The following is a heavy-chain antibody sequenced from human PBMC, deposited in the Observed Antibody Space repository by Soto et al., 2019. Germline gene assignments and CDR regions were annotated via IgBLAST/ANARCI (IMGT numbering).Heavy chain of an antibody. Sequence: QVQLVQSGAEVKKPGASVKVSCKASGYTFTSYGISWVRQAPGQGREWMGWISAYNGNTNYAQKLQGRVTMTTNTYTRTAYMELRNLKADETAAYYCARVENIGDVWGQGTTVTVSS. V-gene: IGHV1-18*01. D-gene: IGHD5-12*01. CDR3: ARVENIGDV. J-gene: IGHJ6*02. CDR2: ISAYNGNT. CDR1: GYTFTSYG.